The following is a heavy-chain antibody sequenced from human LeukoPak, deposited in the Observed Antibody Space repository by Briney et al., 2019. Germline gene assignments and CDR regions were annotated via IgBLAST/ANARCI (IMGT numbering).Heavy chain of an antibody. D-gene: IGHD6-19*01. Sequence: GGSLRLSCAASGFTFSSYAMSWVRQAPGKGLEWVSAISGSGGSTYYADSVKGRFTISRDDSKNTLYLQMNSLRPEDTAVYYCAKDAGPGKYSSGSLDYWGHGTLVTVSS. J-gene: IGHJ4*01. CDR2: ISGSGGST. CDR3: AKDAGPGKYSSGSLDY. CDR1: GFTFSSYA. V-gene: IGHV3-23*01.